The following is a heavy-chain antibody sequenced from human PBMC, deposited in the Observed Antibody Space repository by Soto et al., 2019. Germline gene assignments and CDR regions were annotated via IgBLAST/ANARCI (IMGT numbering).Heavy chain of an antibody. J-gene: IGHJ4*02. D-gene: IGHD3-10*01. CDR1: GFTFSSYA. CDR3: ARDFPSPTRYGSGSYPYPTNPNFDY. V-gene: IGHV3-30-3*01. CDR2: ISYDGSNK. Sequence: PGGSLRLSCAASGFTFSSYAMHWVRQAPGKGLEWVAVISYDGSNKYYADSVKGRFTISRDNSKNTLYLQMNSLRAEDTAVYYCARDFPSPTRYGSGSYPYPTNPNFDYWGQGTLVTVSS.